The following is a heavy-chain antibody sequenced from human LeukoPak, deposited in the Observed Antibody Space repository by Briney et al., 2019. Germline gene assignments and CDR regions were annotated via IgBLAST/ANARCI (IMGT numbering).Heavy chain of an antibody. Sequence: GRSLRLSCAASRFTFSSYGMHWVRQAPGKGLEWVAVISYDGNNRYYADSVKGRFPISRYNSKNTLYLQMNSLRAEDTAVYYCAKVKGEVIGAFDIWGQGTMVTVSS. V-gene: IGHV3-30*18. CDR1: RFTFSSYG. CDR3: AKVKGEVIGAFDI. J-gene: IGHJ3*02. D-gene: IGHD3-16*01. CDR2: ISYDGNNR.